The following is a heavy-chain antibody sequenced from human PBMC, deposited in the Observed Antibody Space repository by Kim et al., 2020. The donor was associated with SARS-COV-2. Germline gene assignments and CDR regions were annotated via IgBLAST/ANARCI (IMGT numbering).Heavy chain of an antibody. CDR2: IKQDGSGK. Sequence: GGSLRLSCAASGFTFSSYWMSWVRQAPGKGLEWVANIKQDGSGKYYVDSVKGRFTISRDNAKNSLYLQMSSLRAEDTAVYYCARDSVGLLWFGEFMDVWGQGTTVTVSS. CDR3: ARDSVGLLWFGEFMDV. D-gene: IGHD3-10*01. V-gene: IGHV3-7*03. J-gene: IGHJ6*02. CDR1: GFTFSSYW.